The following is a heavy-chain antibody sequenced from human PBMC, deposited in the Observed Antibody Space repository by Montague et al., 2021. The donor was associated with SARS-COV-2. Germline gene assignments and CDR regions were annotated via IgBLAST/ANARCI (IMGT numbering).Heavy chain of an antibody. V-gene: IGHV4-34*01. CDR1: GGSFSNYF. CDR3: ARVKGASGRGRLDN. J-gene: IGHJ4*02. D-gene: IGHD1-26*01. Sequence: SQTLSLTCAVYGGSFSNYFYSWICQSPGKGLERIGETSYSGYTNFNPSPTSRVTISIDTSKKQFSLKLTSVTAADTALYFCARVKGASGRGRLDNWGQGTLVTVSS. CDR2: TSYSGYT.